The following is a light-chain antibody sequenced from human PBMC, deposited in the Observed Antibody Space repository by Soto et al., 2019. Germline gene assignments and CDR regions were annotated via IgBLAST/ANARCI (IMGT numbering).Light chain of an antibody. CDR2: DAS. J-gene: IGKJ1*01. Sequence: EIQMTQSPSTLSAYVGVRVTITCRASQSISSWLAWCPQKPGKAPKLLIYDASSLESGVPSRFSGSGAGTEVTLPVNGQQRDDFAAYYCQQYNSYPWTFGKGIKGEIK. V-gene: IGKV1-5*01. CDR3: QQYNSYPWT. CDR1: QSISSW.